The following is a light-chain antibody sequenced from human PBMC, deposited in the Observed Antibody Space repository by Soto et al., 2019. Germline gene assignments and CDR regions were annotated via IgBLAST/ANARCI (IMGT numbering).Light chain of an antibody. CDR2: GAS. CDR3: QQDGCSPWT. V-gene: IGKV3-20*01. J-gene: IGKJ1*01. CDR1: QSVSSSY. Sequence: EFVLTQSPGTRSLSAGERATLSCMASQSVSSSYLAWYQQKPGQAPRLLIYGASSRATGIPDRFSGSGSGTDFTLTISRLEPEDFAVYYCQQDGCSPWTFAQGAMVDIK.